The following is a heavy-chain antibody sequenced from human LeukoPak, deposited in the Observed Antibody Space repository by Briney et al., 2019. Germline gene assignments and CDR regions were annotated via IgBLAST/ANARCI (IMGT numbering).Heavy chain of an antibody. Sequence: SQTLSLTCTVSGVAPTSDYWTWIRRPPGPGLEWFGRIDYTSTTTYNPTLNTPITISPDTSKNPFSMSLTSFTPSATASYYCVTDCSLVPTVLVYWGQGTLVIVSS. CDR2: IDYTSTT. J-gene: IGHJ4*02. CDR3: VTDCSLVPTVLVY. D-gene: IGHD2-2*01. V-gene: IGHV4-59*01. CDR1: GVAPTSDY.